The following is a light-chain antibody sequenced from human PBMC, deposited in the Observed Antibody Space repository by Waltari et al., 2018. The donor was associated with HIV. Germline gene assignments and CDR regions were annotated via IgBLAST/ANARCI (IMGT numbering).Light chain of an antibody. CDR3: QQYGSS. CDR1: QSVSSSY. Sequence: EIVLTQSPGTLSLSPGERATLSCRASQSVSSSYLAWYQQKPGQAPRLLIYGASSGATGIPDRFSGSGSGTDFTLTISRLEPEDFAVYYCQQYGSSLGQGTKLEIK. J-gene: IGKJ2*01. CDR2: GAS. V-gene: IGKV3-20*01.